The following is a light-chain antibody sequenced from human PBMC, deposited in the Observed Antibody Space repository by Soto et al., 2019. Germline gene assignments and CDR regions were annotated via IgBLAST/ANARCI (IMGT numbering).Light chain of an antibody. CDR3: SSYTPSSTPFV. CDR2: DVS. V-gene: IGLV2-14*03. CDR1: SSDVGGYNF. Sequence: QSALTQPASVSGSSGQSITISCTGTSSDVGGYNFVSWYQHHPGKAPKLIIYDVSNRPSGVSNRFSGSKSGNTASLTISGLQAEDEADYYCSSYTPSSTPFVFGTGTKVTVL. J-gene: IGLJ1*01.